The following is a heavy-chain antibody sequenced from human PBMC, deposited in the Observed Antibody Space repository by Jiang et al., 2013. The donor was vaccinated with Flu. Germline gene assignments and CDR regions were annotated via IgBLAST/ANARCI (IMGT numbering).Heavy chain of an antibody. CDR3: ARDRGAAAGRKRDY. Sequence: LLKPSETLSLTCAVYGGSFSGYYWSWIRQPPGKGLEWIGEINHSGSTNYNPSLKSRVTISVDTSKNQFSLKLSSVTAADTAVYYCARDRGAAAGRKRDYWGQGTLVTVSS. V-gene: IGHV4-34*01. CDR2: INHSGST. CDR1: GGSFSGYY. J-gene: IGHJ4*02. D-gene: IGHD6-13*01.